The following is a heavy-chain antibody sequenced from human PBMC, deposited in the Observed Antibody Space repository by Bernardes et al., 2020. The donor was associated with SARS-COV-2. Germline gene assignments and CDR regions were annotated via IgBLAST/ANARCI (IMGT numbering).Heavy chain of an antibody. D-gene: IGHD3-9*01. J-gene: IGHJ6*02. V-gene: IGHV4-39*01. CDR1: GDSIRTSDYY. Sequence: SETLSLTCSVSGDSIRTSDYYWGWLRRPPGKGLEWIGSRYRDGSTYYDPSLKSRVTISADTSKNQFSLKITSVTSTDTAVYFCARHVYSYDITGGMDVWGQGTTVTVSS. CDR3: ARHVYSYDITGGMDV. CDR2: RYRDGST.